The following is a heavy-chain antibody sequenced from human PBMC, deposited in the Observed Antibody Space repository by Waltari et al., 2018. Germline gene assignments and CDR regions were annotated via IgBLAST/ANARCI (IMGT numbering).Heavy chain of an antibody. D-gene: IGHD2-15*01. CDR3: ARSGYCSGGSCYSHYFDY. V-gene: IGHV4-61*02. CDR1: GGSISSGSYY. Sequence: QVQLQESGPGLVKPSQTLSLTCTVPGGSISSGSYYWSWIRPPAGQGLEWIGRIYTSGSTNYNPALKSRVTISVDTSKNQFSLKLSSVTAADTAVYYCARSGYCSGGSCYSHYFDYWGQGTLVTVSS. J-gene: IGHJ4*02. CDR2: IYTSGST.